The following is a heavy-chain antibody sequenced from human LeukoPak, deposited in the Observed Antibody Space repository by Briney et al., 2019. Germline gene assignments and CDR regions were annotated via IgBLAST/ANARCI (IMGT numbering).Heavy chain of an antibody. CDR2: IIPIFGTA. V-gene: IGHV1-69*13. CDR1: GGTFSSYA. D-gene: IGHD3-3*01. J-gene: IGHJ5*02. Sequence: ASVKVSCKASGGTFSSYAISWVRQAPGQGLEWTGGIIPIFGTANYAQKFQGRVTITADESTSTAYMELSSLRSEDTAVYYCARDWDDFWSGYSQGNNWFDPWGQGTLVTVSS. CDR3: ARDWDDFWSGYSQGNNWFDP.